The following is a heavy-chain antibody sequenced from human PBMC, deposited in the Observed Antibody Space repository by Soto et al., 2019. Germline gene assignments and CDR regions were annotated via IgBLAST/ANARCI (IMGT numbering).Heavy chain of an antibody. V-gene: IGHV1-3*01. CDR1: GYTFTSYA. D-gene: IGHD1-1*01. J-gene: IGHJ6*03. CDR2: INAGNGNT. CDR3: AREMEGGGAEYYYMDV. Sequence: ASVKVSCKASGYTFTSYAMHWVRQAPGQRLEWMGWINAGNGNTKYSQKFQGRVTITRDTSASTAYMELRSLRSDDTGVYYCAREMEGGGAEYYYMDVWGKGTTVTVSS.